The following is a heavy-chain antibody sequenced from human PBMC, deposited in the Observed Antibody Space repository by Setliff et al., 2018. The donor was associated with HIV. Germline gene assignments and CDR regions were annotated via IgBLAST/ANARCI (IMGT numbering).Heavy chain of an antibody. V-gene: IGHV3-23*01. J-gene: IGHJ6*03. Sequence: PGGSLRLSCAASGFTFSSYAMSWVRQAPGKGLEWVSSISGSGGSTYYADSVKGRFTISRDDSKNTLFLQMNSLRAEDTAVYYCAKEVKQWLVQANYYYYYMDVWGKGTTVTV. CDR1: GFTFSSYA. D-gene: IGHD6-19*01. CDR2: ISGSGGST. CDR3: AKEVKQWLVQANYYYYYMDV.